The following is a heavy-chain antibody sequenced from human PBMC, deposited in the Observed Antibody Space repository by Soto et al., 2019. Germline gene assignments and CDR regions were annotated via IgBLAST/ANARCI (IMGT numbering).Heavy chain of an antibody. CDR3: AREKAELWFGEGMDV. Sequence: GGSLRLSCAASGFTFSSYGMHWVRQAPGKGLEWVAVIWYDGSNKYYADSVKGRFTISRDNSKNTLYLQMNSLRAEDTAVYYCAREKAELWFGEGMDVWGQGTTVTVSS. J-gene: IGHJ6*02. CDR2: IWYDGSNK. CDR1: GFTFSSYG. V-gene: IGHV3-33*01. D-gene: IGHD3-10*01.